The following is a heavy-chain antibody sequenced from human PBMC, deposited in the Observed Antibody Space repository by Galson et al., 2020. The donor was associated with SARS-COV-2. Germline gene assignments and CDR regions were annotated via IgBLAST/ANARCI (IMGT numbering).Heavy chain of an antibody. V-gene: IGHV3-72*01. Sequence: GESLTISCAASGFIFSDHYMDWVRQAPGKGLEWVGRTGHKANSYTTEYAASVKGRFTVSRDDSKSSLYLQMNSLKTEDTAVYYCARESGSSSGGTYYYYGIDVWGHVTTVTVSS. D-gene: IGHD6-6*01. CDR1: GFIFSDHY. J-gene: IGHJ6*02. CDR2: TGHKANSYTT. CDR3: ARESGSSSGGTYYYYGIDV.